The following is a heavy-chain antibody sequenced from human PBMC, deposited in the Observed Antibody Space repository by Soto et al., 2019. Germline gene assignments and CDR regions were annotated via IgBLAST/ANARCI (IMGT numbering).Heavy chain of an antibody. V-gene: IGHV3-11*05. D-gene: IGHD3-10*01. J-gene: IGHJ5*02. Sequence: QVQLVESGGGLVKPGGSLRLSCEASGFTFSDYYMSWIGQAPGKGLEWLSYINPSNSSTNYADSVKGRFTISRDNSKNSMFLQMNSLRDEDTAMYYCARTLNMVRGISGWFDPWGQGTQVTVSS. CDR1: GFTFSDYY. CDR3: ARTLNMVRGISGWFDP. CDR2: INPSNSST.